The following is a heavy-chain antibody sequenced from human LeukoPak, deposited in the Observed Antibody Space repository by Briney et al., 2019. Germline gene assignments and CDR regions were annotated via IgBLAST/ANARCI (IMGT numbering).Heavy chain of an antibody. D-gene: IGHD6-6*01. Sequence: PSETLSLTCAVYGGSFSGYYWSWIRQPPGKGLEWIGEINHSGSTNYNPSLKSRVTISVDTSKNQFSLKLSSVTAADTAVYYCAREAGPSIAARRYHNWFDPWGQGTLVTVSS. CDR1: GGSFSGYY. J-gene: IGHJ5*02. V-gene: IGHV4-34*01. CDR3: AREAGPSIAARRYHNWFDP. CDR2: INHSGST.